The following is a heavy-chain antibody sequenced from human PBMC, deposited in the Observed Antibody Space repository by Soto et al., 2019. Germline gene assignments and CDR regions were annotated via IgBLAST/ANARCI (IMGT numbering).Heavy chain of an antibody. D-gene: IGHD1-1*01. V-gene: IGHV1-69*06. J-gene: IGHJ6*02. CDR2: IIPSFGTP. Sequence: SVKVSCKPSGGAFSTYGLSWVRQAPGQGLEWMGGIIPSFGTPKYAQKFQGRVTITADRSTTTVYMQLSSLRSEDTAVYYCARRDGYNSDNYHGMDVWGQGTTVTVSS. CDR3: ARRDGYNSDNYHGMDV. CDR1: GGAFSTYG.